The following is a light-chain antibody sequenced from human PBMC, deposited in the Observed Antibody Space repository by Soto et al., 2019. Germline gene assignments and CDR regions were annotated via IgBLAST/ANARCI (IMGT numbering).Light chain of an antibody. CDR1: QSVSSKY. CDR2: GTS. J-gene: IGKJ3*01. Sequence: DIVLTQSPGTLSLSPGERATLSCRASQSVSSKYLAWYQQKPGQPPRVLIYGTSISATGIPERFSGGGSGTDFALTSTRLESEDFAVYYCQQYGSSLFTFGPGTKVDF. CDR3: QQYGSSLFT. V-gene: IGKV3-20*01.